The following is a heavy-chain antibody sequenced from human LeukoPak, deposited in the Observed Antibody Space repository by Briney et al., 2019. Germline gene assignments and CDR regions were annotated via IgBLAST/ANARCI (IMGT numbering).Heavy chain of an antibody. CDR1: GLSVRRYW. D-gene: IGHD2-15*01. CDR3: AAASNENLFDF. CDR2: INEDGRAS. V-gene: IGHV3-7*01. Sequence: GGSLRRACSASGLSVRRYWLSWVRQAPGLGLEWVANINEDGRASDYGVSVKGRLTISRDNAKNSLYLQMNSLRAEDTAGYFCAAASNENLFDFWGQGTLVTVSS. J-gene: IGHJ4*02.